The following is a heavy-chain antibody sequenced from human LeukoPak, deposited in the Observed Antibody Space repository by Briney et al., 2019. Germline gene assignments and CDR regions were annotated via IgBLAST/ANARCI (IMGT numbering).Heavy chain of an antibody. CDR1: GFTFSSYA. CDR3: AKDRDSGYSSGWYGGETDY. Sequence: GGSLRLSCAASGFTFSSYAMSWVRQAPGKGLEWVSAISGSGGSTYYADSVKGRLNISRDNSKNTLYLQMNSLRAEDTAVYYCAKDRDSGYSSGWYGGETDYWGQGTLVTVSS. D-gene: IGHD6-19*01. V-gene: IGHV3-23*01. J-gene: IGHJ4*02. CDR2: ISGSGGST.